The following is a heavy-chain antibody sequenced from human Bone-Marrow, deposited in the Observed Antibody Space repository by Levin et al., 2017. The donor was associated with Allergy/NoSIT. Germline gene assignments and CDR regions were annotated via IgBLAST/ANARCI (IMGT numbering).Heavy chain of an antibody. J-gene: IGHJ1*01. Sequence: GESLKISCKGSGYSFTSYWIGWVRQMPGKGLEWMGIIYPGDSDTRYSPSFQGQVTISADKSISTAYLQWSSLKASDTAMYYCARHRGYGDYAEYFQHWGQGTLVTVSS. CDR3: ARHRGYGDYAEYFQH. V-gene: IGHV5-51*01. D-gene: IGHD4-17*01. CDR2: IYPGDSDT. CDR1: GYSFTSYW.